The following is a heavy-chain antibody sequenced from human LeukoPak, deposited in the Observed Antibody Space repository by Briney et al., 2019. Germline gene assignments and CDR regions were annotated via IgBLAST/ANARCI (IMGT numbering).Heavy chain of an antibody. CDR2: IYHSGST. Sequence: PSETLSLTCTVSGGSISSGGYYWSWIRQPPGKSLEWIGYIYHSGSTYYNPSLKSRVTISVDRSKNQFSLKLSSVTAADTAVYYCARDRVEQPGFDYWGQGTLVTVSS. D-gene: IGHD6-13*01. J-gene: IGHJ4*02. CDR1: GGSISSGGYY. CDR3: ARDRVEQPGFDY. V-gene: IGHV4-30-2*01.